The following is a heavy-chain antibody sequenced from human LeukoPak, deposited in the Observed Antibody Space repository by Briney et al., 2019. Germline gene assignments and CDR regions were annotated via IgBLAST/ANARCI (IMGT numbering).Heavy chain of an antibody. Sequence: SETLSLTCTVSGGSISGFYWTWIRQPPGKGLEWIGYIHYRGSTNYNPSLKSRVTISVDMSKNQFSLELTSVTAADTAVYYCARDTFYYENSDKFDDVFDIWGQGTRVIVSS. V-gene: IGHV4-59*01. J-gene: IGHJ3*02. D-gene: IGHD3-22*01. CDR3: ARDTFYYENSDKFDDVFDI. CDR1: GGSISGFY. CDR2: IHYRGST.